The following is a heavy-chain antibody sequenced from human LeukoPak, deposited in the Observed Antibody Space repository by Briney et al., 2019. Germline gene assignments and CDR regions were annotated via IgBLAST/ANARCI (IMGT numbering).Heavy chain of an antibody. CDR2: ISGSGGST. CDR1: GFTFSSYA. CDR3: AKMRRYCSSTSCYGVDY. Sequence: GGSLRLSCAASGFTFSSYAMSWVRQAPGKGLEWVSAISGSGGSTYYADSVKGRFTISRDNSKNTLYLQMNSLRAEDTAVYYCAKMRRYCSSTSCYGVDYWGQGTLVTVSS. V-gene: IGHV3-23*01. D-gene: IGHD2-2*01. J-gene: IGHJ4*02.